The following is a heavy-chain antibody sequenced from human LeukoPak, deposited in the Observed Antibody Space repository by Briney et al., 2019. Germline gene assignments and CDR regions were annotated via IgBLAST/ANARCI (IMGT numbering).Heavy chain of an antibody. D-gene: IGHD6-19*01. CDR2: IYYSGST. CDR3: ARDLYSSGWLYYMDV. V-gene: IGHV4-59*01. CDR1: GGSISSYY. J-gene: IGHJ6*03. Sequence: SETLSLTCAVSGGSISSYYMSWVRQPPGKGLEWVSYIYYSGSTNYNPSLKSRVTISVDTSKNQLYLKLSYVTAEDTAVYYCARDLYSSGWLYYMDVWGKGTTVTVSS.